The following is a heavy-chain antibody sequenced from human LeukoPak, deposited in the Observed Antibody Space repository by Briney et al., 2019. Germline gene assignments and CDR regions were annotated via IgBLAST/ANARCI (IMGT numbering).Heavy chain of an antibody. CDR3: ARGVEVITGDVFDV. D-gene: IGHD3-22*01. CDR1: GFTFSGYA. Sequence: GGSLRLSCVASGFTFSGYAMHWVRQAPGKGLEWLALISSDGNIYDYADSVKGRFTISRANSKNALSLQMNNLRAEDKAIYYCARGVEVITGDVFDVWGQGTMVTVSS. CDR2: ISSDGNIY. V-gene: IGHV3-30*03. J-gene: IGHJ3*01.